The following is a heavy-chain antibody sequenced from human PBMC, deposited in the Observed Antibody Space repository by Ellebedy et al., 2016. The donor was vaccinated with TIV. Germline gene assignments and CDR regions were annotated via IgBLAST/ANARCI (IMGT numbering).Heavy chain of an antibody. V-gene: IGHV5-51*01. J-gene: IGHJ4*02. Sequence: GESLKISCQGSGYSFSSYWIAWVRLMPGKGLEWMGNIFFGDFDIRYSPSFQGRVTSSADKSINTAYLQWSSLEASDTAMYYCARHGQSGARYSDYWGQGTLVTVSS. D-gene: IGHD6-25*01. CDR3: ARHGQSGARYSDY. CDR1: GYSFSSYW. CDR2: IFFGDFDI.